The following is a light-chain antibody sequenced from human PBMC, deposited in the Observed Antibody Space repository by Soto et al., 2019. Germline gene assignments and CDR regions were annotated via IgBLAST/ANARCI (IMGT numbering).Light chain of an antibody. Sequence: QSVLTQPPSASGTPGQRVTISCSGSSSNIGSNTVNWYQQLPGTAPKLLIYNNNQRPSGVPDRFSGSTTGTSASLAISGLKSEDEADYYCAAWDDSLNGLVFGTGTKLTVL. V-gene: IGLV1-44*01. CDR1: SSNIGSNT. CDR2: NNN. J-gene: IGLJ1*01. CDR3: AAWDDSLNGLV.